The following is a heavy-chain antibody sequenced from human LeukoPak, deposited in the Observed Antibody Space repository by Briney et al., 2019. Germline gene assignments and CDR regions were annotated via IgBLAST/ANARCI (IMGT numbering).Heavy chain of an antibody. CDR2: ISWNSGSI. Sequence: SLRLSCAASGFTFDDYAMHWVRQAPGKGLEWVSGISWNSGSIGYADSVKGRFTISRDNAKNSLYLQMNSLRAEDTALYYCAKDHTYDYYYGMDVWGQGTTVTVSS. CDR3: AKDHTYDYYYGMDV. CDR1: GFTFDDYA. J-gene: IGHJ6*02. D-gene: IGHD3-16*01. V-gene: IGHV3-9*01.